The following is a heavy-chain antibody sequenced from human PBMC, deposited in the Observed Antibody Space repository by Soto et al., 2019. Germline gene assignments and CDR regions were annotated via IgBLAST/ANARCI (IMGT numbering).Heavy chain of an antibody. CDR3: TRSFVLAAAGPFDY. CDR2: IYYSGCT. V-gene: IGHV4-31*03. J-gene: IGHJ4*02. D-gene: IGHD6-13*01. CDR1: GGSISSGGYY. Sequence: QVQLQESGPGLVKPSQTLSLTCTVSGGSISSGGYYWSWIRQHPGKGLEWIGYIYYSGCTYYNASLKSRATISVVASTTQFSLKLRSLSAAEPAVYYCTRSFVLAAAGPFDYWGQGTLVTVSS.